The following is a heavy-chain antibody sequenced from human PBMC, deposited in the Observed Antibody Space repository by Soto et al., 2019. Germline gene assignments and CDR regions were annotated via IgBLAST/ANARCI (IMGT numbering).Heavy chain of an antibody. Sequence: SQTLSLTCGISGDSVSSNRAAWHWIRQSPSRGLEWLGRAYYRSNWYSDYAISVKSRMTISPDTSKNQFSLHLNSVTPEDTAIYYCVRDNIVGGMDPFDYWGRGTLVTVSS. D-gene: IGHD1-26*01. J-gene: IGHJ4*02. CDR3: VRDNIVGGMDPFDY. CDR1: GDSVSSNRAA. V-gene: IGHV6-1*01. CDR2: AYYRSNWYS.